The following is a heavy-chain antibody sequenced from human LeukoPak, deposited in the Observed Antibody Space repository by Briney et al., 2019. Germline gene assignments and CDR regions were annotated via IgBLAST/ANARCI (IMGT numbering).Heavy chain of an antibody. J-gene: IGHJ4*02. D-gene: IGHD4-17*01. V-gene: IGHV3-30-3*01. Sequence: GRSLRLSCAASGFTFSSYAMHWVRQAPGKGLEWVAVISYDGSNKYYADSVKGRFTISRDNSKNTLYLQMNGLRAEDTAVYFCAREPTYGDPAYWGQGTLVTVSS. CDR2: ISYDGSNK. CDR3: AREPTYGDPAY. CDR1: GFTFSSYA.